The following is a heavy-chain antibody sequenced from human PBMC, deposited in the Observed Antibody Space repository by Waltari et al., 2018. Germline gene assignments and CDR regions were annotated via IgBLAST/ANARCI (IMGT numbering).Heavy chain of an antibody. CDR3: ASGGYYYDSSGYLLDY. V-gene: IGHV1-69*04. J-gene: IGHJ4*02. CDR1: GGTFSSYA. D-gene: IGHD3-22*01. CDR2: SIPTLVIA. Sequence: QVQLVQSGAEVKKPGSSVKVACKPSGGTFSSYAISGVRRAPGQGLGEMERSIPTLVIANYAQKCQGRVTITADKSTSTAYMELSSLRAEDTAVYYCASGGYYYDSSGYLLDYWGQGTLVTVSS.